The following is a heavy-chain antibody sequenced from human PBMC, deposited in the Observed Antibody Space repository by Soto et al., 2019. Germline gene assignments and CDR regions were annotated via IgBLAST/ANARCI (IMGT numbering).Heavy chain of an antibody. J-gene: IGHJ6*02. D-gene: IGHD3-16*01. CDR3: ARGGYYDNSWGKLSHYGLDV. CDR1: GYTFIRYG. CDR2: ISPYNDHT. Sequence: QVQLAQSTGEVKKPGASVRVSCKATGYTFIRYGIAWVRQAPGQGFEWMGWISPYNDHTVYAQKFQGRVTMTADTSTRTVYRNLRCLKSDDTAVYYCARGGYYDNSWGKLSHYGLDVWGQGTSVSVSS. V-gene: IGHV1-18*01.